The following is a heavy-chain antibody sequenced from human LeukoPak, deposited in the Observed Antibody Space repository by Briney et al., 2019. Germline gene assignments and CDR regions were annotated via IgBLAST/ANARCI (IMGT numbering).Heavy chain of an antibody. CDR1: GYTFTGYY. Sequence: ASVKVSCKASGYTFTGYYMHWVQQAPGKGLEWMGLVDPEDGETIYAEKFQGRVTITADTSTDTAYMELSSLRSEDTAVYYCATDDYSGLLDYWGQGTLVTVSS. J-gene: IGHJ4*02. CDR2: VDPEDGET. CDR3: ATDDYSGLLDY. D-gene: IGHD4-11*01. V-gene: IGHV1-69-2*01.